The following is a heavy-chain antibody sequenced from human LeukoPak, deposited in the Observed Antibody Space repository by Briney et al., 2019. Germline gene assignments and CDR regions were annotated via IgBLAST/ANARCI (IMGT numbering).Heavy chain of an antibody. J-gene: IGHJ2*01. CDR3: ASAGLGSGWYWYFDL. CDR2: IIPIFGTA. Sequence: SVTVSCKASGGTFSSYAISWVRQAPGQGLEWMGGIIPIFGTANYAQKFQGRVTITADESTSTAYMELSSLRSEDTAVYYCASAGLGSGWYWYFDLWGRGTLVTVSS. V-gene: IGHV1-69*13. D-gene: IGHD6-19*01. CDR1: GGTFSSYA.